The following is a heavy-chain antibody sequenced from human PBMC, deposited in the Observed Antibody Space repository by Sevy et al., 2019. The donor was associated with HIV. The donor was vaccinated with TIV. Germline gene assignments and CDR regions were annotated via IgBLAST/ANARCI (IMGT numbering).Heavy chain of an antibody. CDR1: GASVSGGGYS. CDR3: ARAAGGSLYYALDS. Sequence: SETLSLTCTVSGASVSGGGYSWVWIRQPPGKGLEWIGYFFHRGTTHYNPSLKNRVTISVDDSKNLFSLTLNSVTAADTAVYYCARAAGGSLYYALDSWGLGTLVTVSS. CDR2: FFHRGTT. D-gene: IGHD3-22*01. J-gene: IGHJ4*02. V-gene: IGHV4-30-2*01.